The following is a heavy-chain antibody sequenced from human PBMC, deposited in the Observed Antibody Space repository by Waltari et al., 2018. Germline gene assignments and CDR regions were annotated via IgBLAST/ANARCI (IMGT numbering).Heavy chain of an antibody. V-gene: IGHV4-39*01. Sequence: QLQLQESGPGLVKPSETLSLTCTVSGGSISSSSYYWGWIRQPPGKGLEWIGSIYYSGSPYYNPSLKSRVTISVDTSKTQFSLKLSSVTAADTAVYYCARHTLDGISFDPWGQGTLVTVSS. CDR3: ARHTLDGISFDP. CDR2: IYYSGSP. CDR1: GGSISSSSYY. J-gene: IGHJ5*02. D-gene: IGHD2-2*03.